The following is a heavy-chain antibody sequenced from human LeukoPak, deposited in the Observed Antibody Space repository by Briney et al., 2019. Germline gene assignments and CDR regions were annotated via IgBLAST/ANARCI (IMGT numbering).Heavy chain of an antibody. Sequence: ASVKVSCKASGYTFTGYYMHWVRQAPGQGLEWMGWINPNSGGTYYAQNFQGRVTMTRDTSINTAYMELIRLRSDDTAMYYCARGAWFGELADTFDYWGLRTLVTVSS. CDR1: GYTFTGYY. CDR2: INPNSGGT. D-gene: IGHD3-10*01. CDR3: ARGAWFGELADTFDY. J-gene: IGHJ4*02. V-gene: IGHV1-2*02.